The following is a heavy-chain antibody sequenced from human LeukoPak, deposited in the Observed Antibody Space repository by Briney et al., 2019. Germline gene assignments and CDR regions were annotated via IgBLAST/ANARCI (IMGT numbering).Heavy chain of an antibody. CDR1: GFTFSSYS. V-gene: IGHV3-21*01. D-gene: IGHD3-10*01. CDR2: ISSSSSYI. CDR3: ARDLRSGFDY. J-gene: IGHJ4*02. Sequence: PGGSLRLSCAASGFTFSSYSMNWARQAPGKGLEWVSSISSSSSYIYYADSVKGRFTISRDNAKNSLYLQMNSLRAEDTAVYYCARDLRSGFDYWGQGTLVTVSS.